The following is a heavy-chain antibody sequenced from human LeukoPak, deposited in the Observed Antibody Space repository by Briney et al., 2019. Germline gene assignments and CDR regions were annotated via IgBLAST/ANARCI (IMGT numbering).Heavy chain of an antibody. CDR3: AKDGDILTHDAFDI. CDR2: ISSSSSYI. Sequence: GGSLRLSCAASGFTFSSYSMNWVRQAPGKGLEWVSSISSSSSYIYYADSVKGRFTTSRDNAKNSLYLQMNSLRAEDTAVYYCAKDGDILTHDAFDIWGQGTMVTVSS. CDR1: GFTFSSYS. V-gene: IGHV3-21*04. D-gene: IGHD3-9*01. J-gene: IGHJ3*02.